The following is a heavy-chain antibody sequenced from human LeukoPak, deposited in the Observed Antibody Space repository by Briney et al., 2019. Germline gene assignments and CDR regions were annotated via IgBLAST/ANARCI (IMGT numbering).Heavy chain of an antibody. V-gene: IGHV1-46*01. J-gene: IGHJ4*02. CDR2: INPSDGTT. CDR1: GYTFTSYY. CDR3: ARDNCGGDCHFDH. D-gene: IGHD2-21*02. Sequence: ASVKVSCKPSGYTFTSYYMHWVRQAPGQGLEWVGIINPSDGTTKYAQKFQGRVTMTRDMSTRTVYMELSTLRSDDTAVYYCARDNCGGDCHFDHWGQGTLVTVSS.